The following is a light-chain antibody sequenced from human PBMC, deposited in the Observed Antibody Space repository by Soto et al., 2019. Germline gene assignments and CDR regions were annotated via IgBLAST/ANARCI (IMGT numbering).Light chain of an antibody. J-gene: IGLJ3*02. Sequence: QSALTQPPSASGSPGQSVTIPCTGTYSDIGAYNYVSWYQQRPGEAPKLIIYDVNNRPSGVSDRISGSKSGTSATLAISGLRFEDEADYYCAVWDDSLSGWVFGGGTKVTVL. CDR3: AVWDDSLSGWV. CDR1: YSDIGAYNY. V-gene: IGLV2-8*01. CDR2: DVN.